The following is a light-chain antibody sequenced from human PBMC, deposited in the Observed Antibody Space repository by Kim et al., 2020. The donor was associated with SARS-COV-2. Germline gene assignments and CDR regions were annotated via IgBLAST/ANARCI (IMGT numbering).Light chain of an antibody. CDR1: SSNVGSDY. V-gene: IGLV1-47*01. J-gene: IGLJ2*01. CDR2: MNN. CDR3: AAWDDSLSGPVV. Sequence: QRLTISCSGSSSNVGSDYVCGYRQLTGTAPKLIIYMNNQRPSGVPDRFSGSKSGTSASLAISGLRSEDEAGYYCAAWDDSLSGPVVFGGGTQLTVL.